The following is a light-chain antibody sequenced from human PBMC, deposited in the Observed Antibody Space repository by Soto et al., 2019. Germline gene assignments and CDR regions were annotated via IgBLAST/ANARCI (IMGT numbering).Light chain of an antibody. CDR1: SSDVGAYNL. V-gene: IGLV2-23*02. CDR3: CACAGSTWGYV. J-gene: IGLJ1*01. CDR2: EVS. Sequence: QSVLTQPASVSGSPGQSITISCTGTSSDVGAYNLVSWYQQFSGKAPKLLIYEVSRWPSGISDRFSGSKSGNTASLTISGLQAEDEADYYCCACAGSTWGYVFGTGTKLTVL.